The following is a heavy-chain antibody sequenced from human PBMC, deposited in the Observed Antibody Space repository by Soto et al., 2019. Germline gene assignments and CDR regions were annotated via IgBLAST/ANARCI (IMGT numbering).Heavy chain of an antibody. D-gene: IGHD3-16*02. J-gene: IGHJ4*02. V-gene: IGHV2-70*01. CDR2: IDWDDDK. Sequence: SGPTLVTHTQTLTLTCTFSGFPLSTSRMCVSWIRQPPGKALEWLALIDWDDDKYYSTSLKTRLTISKDTSKNQVVLTMTNMDPVDTATYYCARILRLPETYDYGWGSYRYYFDYWGQGTLVTVSS. CDR1: GFPLSTSRMC. CDR3: ARILRLPETYDYGWGSYRYYFDY.